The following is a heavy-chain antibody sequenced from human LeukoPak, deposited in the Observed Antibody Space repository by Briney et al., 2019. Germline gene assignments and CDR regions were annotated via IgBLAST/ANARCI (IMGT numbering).Heavy chain of an antibody. J-gene: IGHJ6*03. CDR1: GFTFSSYA. D-gene: IGHD3-9*01. Sequence: GGSLRLSCAASGFTFSSYAMHWVRQAPGKGLEWVAVISYDGSNKYYADSVKGRFTIPRDNSKNTLYLQMNSLRPEDTAVYYCAKTGSRGGTFRPSYYYYYMDVWGEGTTVTISS. V-gene: IGHV3-30*04. CDR3: AKTGSRGGTFRPSYYYYYMDV. CDR2: ISYDGSNK.